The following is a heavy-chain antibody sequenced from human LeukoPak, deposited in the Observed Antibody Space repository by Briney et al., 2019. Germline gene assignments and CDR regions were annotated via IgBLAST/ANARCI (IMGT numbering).Heavy chain of an antibody. D-gene: IGHD6-19*01. CDR3: VRGTNGWSGIDY. J-gene: IGHJ4*02. CDR2: ISPNGEYP. Sequence: PGGSLRLSCAASGFTFSAYWMHWVRQTPGKGLEDVSIISPNGEYPSYADSVKGRFTISRDNAKNTLYLEIHSLTAEDTAIYSCVRGTNGWSGIDYWGQGTPVTVSS. V-gene: IGHV3-74*01. CDR1: GFTFSAYW.